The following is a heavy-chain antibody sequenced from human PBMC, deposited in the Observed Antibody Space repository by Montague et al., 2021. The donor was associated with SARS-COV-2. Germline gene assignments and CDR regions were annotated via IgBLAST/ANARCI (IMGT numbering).Heavy chain of an antibody. CDR2: ISYTGRT. V-gene: IGHV4-39*01. CDR3: ARQLPSYCATNKCYPYYFDG. Sequence: SETLSLTCTVSGGSISSPDYYWGWIRQSPGKGLEWIGSISYTGRTYYNPSLRSRVSLSMDTSKNHFSLSLSSVTVADTAVYFCARQLPSYCATNKCYPYYFDGWGPGALVTVSS. CDR1: GGSISSPDYY. D-gene: IGHD2-8*01. J-gene: IGHJ4*02.